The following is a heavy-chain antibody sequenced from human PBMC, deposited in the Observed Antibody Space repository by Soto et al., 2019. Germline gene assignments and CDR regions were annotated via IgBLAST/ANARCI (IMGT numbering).Heavy chain of an antibody. V-gene: IGHV4-61*01. J-gene: IGHJ6*02. CDR2: IYYSGST. Sequence: SETLSLTCTVSGGSVSSGSYYWSWIRQPPGKGLEWIGCIYYSGSTNYNPSLKSRVTISVDTSKNQFSLKLSSVTAADTAVYYCAREQLENYYYYYGMDVWGQGTTVTVSS. CDR1: GGSVSSGSYY. CDR3: AREQLENYYYYYGMDV. D-gene: IGHD1-1*01.